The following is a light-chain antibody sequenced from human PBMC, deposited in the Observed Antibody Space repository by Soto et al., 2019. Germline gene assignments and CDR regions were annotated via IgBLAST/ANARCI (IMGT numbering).Light chain of an antibody. CDR1: NSDVGGYNF. CDR3: SSYTSSSIPYV. CDR2: DVS. Sequence: QSALTQPASVSGSPGQSITISCTGTNSDVGGYNFVSWYQQHPGKAPKLMIYDVSNRPSGVSNRFSGSKSGNTASLIISGLQAEDEADYYCSSYTSSSIPYVFGIGTKLTVL. V-gene: IGLV2-14*01. J-gene: IGLJ1*01.